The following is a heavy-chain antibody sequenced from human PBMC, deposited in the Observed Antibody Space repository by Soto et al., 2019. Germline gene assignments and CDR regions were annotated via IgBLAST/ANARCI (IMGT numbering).Heavy chain of an antibody. V-gene: IGHV4-39*01. CDR2: IYYSGST. D-gene: IGHD3-10*01. J-gene: IGHJ4*02. CDR1: GGSISSSSYY. CDR3: ASRHGGLWFGELLYFDY. Sequence: PSETLSLTWTVSGGSISSSSYYWGWIRKPPGKGLEWIGSIYYSGSTYYNPSLKSRVTISVDTSKNQFSLKLSSVTAADTAVYYCASRHGGLWFGELLYFDYWGQGTLVTVSS.